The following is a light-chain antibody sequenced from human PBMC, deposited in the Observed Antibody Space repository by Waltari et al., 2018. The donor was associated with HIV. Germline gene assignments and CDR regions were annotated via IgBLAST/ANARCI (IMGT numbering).Light chain of an antibody. Sequence: QSALTQPPSVSGSPGQSVTISCTGSTRDVGSYNSVSWYQQYPGKAPKLIIFDVYQRPSGVPGRVSGSRSGNTASLTISGLQTEDEADYFCCAYAAGHVSYVFGTGT. V-gene: IGLV2-11*01. CDR2: DVY. J-gene: IGLJ1*01. CDR3: CAYAAGHVSYV. CDR1: TRDVGSYNS.